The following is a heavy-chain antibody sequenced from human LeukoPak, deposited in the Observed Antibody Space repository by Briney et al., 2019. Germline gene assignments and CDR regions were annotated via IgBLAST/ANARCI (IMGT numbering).Heavy chain of an antibody. Sequence: SETLSLTCPVSGDCISSYYWSSIRQPPGRGLERIAYIYYSGSTNYNPSLKSRDTIGVDKSNNQFSLKQSAVTAADTAVYYCAREGESNPGYFDYWGQGTLVTVSS. CDR2: IYYSGST. CDR3: AREGESNPGYFDY. J-gene: IGHJ4*02. V-gene: IGHV4-59*01. D-gene: IGHD1-14*01. CDR1: GDCISSYY.